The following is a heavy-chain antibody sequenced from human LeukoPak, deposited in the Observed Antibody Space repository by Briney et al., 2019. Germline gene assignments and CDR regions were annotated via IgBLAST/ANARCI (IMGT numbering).Heavy chain of an antibody. J-gene: IGHJ4*02. CDR1: GASISSYY. Sequence: SETLSLTCTVSGASISSYYWSWIRQPAGKALEWIGRIYVTGSTTYNPSLESRVTMSLDTSKNHFSLKLRSVTAADTAVYYCARAPRGYSYGCGYWGQGTLVTVSS. CDR2: IYVTGST. D-gene: IGHD5-18*01. V-gene: IGHV4-4*07. CDR3: ARAPRGYSYGCGY.